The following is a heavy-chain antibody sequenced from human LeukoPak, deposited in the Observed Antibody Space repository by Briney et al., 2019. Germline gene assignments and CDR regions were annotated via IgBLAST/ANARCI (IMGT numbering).Heavy chain of an antibody. J-gene: IGHJ4*02. D-gene: IGHD5-18*01. CDR1: GYSFTSYY. V-gene: IGHV1-46*01. CDR2: INPSGGSSGGST. Sequence: ASEKVYCKASGYSFTSYYLHWVRHAHGQGLEYMVIINPSGGSSGGSTTYAQKFQGRVTMTRDTSTSTVYMELSNLRSEDTAVYYCARGGYIYGSFDNWGQGTLVTVSS. CDR3: ARGGYIYGSFDN.